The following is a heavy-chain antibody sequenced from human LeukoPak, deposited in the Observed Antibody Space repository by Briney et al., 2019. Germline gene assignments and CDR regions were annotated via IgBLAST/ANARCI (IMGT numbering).Heavy chain of an antibody. CDR1: GFTFSSYA. Sequence: PGGSLRLSCAASGFTFSSYAMSWVRQAPGKGLEWVSAISGSGGSTYYADSVKGRFTISRDNSKKTLYLQMNSLRAEDTAVYYCAGERKRGKLLWSHTTYYFDYWGQGTLVTVSS. J-gene: IGHJ4*02. V-gene: IGHV3-23*01. D-gene: IGHD3-10*01. CDR3: AGERKRGKLLWSHTTYYFDY. CDR2: ISGSGGST.